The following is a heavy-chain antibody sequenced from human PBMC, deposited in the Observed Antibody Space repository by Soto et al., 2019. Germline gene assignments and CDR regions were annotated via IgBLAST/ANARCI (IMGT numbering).Heavy chain of an antibody. D-gene: IGHD6-6*01. J-gene: IGHJ4*02. CDR1: GGTFSSYT. V-gene: IGHV1-69*02. CDR2: IIPILGIA. CDR3: ARVPQAAARPPDYFDY. Sequence: ASVKVSCKASGGTFSSYTISWVRQAPGQGLEWMGRIIPILGIANYAQKFQGRVTITADKSTSTAYMELSSLRSEDTAVYYCARVPQAAARPPDYFDYWGQGTLVTVSS.